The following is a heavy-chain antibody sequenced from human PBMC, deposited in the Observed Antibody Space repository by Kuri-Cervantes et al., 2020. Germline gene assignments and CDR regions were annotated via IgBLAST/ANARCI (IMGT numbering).Heavy chain of an antibody. CDR1: GGSIRTGDYY. V-gene: IGHV4-30-4*08. J-gene: IGHJ4*02. D-gene: IGHD4-23*01. Sequence: SETLSLTCSVSGGSIRTGDYYWDWVRQSPGKGLEWIGYIYYTGRTHYNPSLKGRPNISLDTSRNQFSLTLSSVTAADTAVYYCVSEGGNPQRLDSWGQGILVTVSS. CDR2: IYYTGRT. CDR3: VSEGGNPQRLDS.